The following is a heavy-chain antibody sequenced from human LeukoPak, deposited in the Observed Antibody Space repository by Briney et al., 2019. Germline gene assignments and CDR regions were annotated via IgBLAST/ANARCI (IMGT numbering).Heavy chain of an antibody. Sequence: SETLSLTCTVSGGSISLYYWNWIRQPAGKGLEWIGRIFTSGITNYNPSLKSRVTMSVDTSRSQFSLALSSVTAADTAVYYCAREISGSYYNPLGYMDVWGKGTTVTVSS. D-gene: IGHD3-10*01. CDR3: AREISGSYYNPLGYMDV. CDR1: GGSISLYY. V-gene: IGHV4-4*07. CDR2: IFTSGIT. J-gene: IGHJ6*03.